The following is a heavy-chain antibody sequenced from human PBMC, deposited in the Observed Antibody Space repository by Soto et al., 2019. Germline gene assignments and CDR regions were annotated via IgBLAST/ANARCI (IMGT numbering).Heavy chain of an antibody. V-gene: IGHV3-23*01. CDR3: VKKSMVTVTNPVYWYFDL. D-gene: IGHD4-17*01. CDR1: GFTFISYA. CDR2: TSGGGDVA. Sequence: EVQLLESGGGLVQPGGSLRLSCAASGFTFISYAMSWVRQAPGKGLEWVSGTSGGGDVAFYADSVKGRFTISRDNSKNTLYLQRNSLRAEDTALYYCVKKSMVTVTNPVYWYFDLWGRGTLVTVSS. J-gene: IGHJ2*01.